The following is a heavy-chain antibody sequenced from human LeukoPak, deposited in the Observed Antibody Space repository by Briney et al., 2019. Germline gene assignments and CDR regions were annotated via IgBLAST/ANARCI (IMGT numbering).Heavy chain of an antibody. V-gene: IGHV3-30-3*01. J-gene: IGHJ4*02. CDR1: GSTFSSYA. CDR3: ARVRTDCGGDCYWSFDY. CDR2: ISYDGSNK. D-gene: IGHD2-21*01. Sequence: PGRSLRPSCAASGSTFSSYAMHWVRQAPGKGLEWVAVISYDGSNKYYADSVKGRFTISRDNSKNTLYLQMNSLRAEDTAVYYCARVRTDCGGDCYWSFDYWGQGTLVTVSS.